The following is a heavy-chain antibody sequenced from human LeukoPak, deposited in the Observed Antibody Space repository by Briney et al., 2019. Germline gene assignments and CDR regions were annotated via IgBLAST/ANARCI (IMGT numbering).Heavy chain of an antibody. V-gene: IGHV3-33*01. CDR3: ARSGAHDYGGSSDWFDP. CDR1: GFTFPYYG. J-gene: IGHJ5*02. D-gene: IGHD4-23*01. CDR2: IWYDGSNK. Sequence: GGSLRLSCAASGFTFPYYGMHWVRQAPGKGLEWVASIWYDGSNKYYVDSVKGRFTISRDNSKNTLFLQMNSLRVEDTAVYYCARSGAHDYGGSSDWFDPWGQGTLVTVSS.